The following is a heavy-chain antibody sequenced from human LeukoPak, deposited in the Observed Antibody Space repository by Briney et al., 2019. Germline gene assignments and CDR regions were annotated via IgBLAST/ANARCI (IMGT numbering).Heavy chain of an antibody. CDR3: ARDGGRGYSYGFYY. V-gene: IGHV4-34*01. CDR1: GGSFSGYY. J-gene: IGHJ4*02. D-gene: IGHD5-18*01. Sequence: SSETLSLTCAVYGGSFSGYYWSWIRQPPGKGLEWIGEINHSGSTNYNPSLKSRVIISVDTSKNQFSLKLSSVTAADTAVYYCARDGGRGYSYGFYYWGQGTLVTVSS. CDR2: INHSGST.